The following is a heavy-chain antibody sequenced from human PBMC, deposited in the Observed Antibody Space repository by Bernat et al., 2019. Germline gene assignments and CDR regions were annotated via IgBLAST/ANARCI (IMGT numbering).Heavy chain of an antibody. D-gene: IGHD3-22*01. CDR2: MNPNSGNT. CDR1: GYTFTSYD. V-gene: IGHV1-8*01. CDR3: AIVRWRVVINRIKADAFDI. J-gene: IGHJ3*02. Sequence: QVQLVQSGAEVKKPGASVKVSCKASGYTFTSYDINWVRQAPGQGLEWMGWMNPNSGNTGYAQKFQGRVTMTRNTSISTAYMELSSLRSEDTAVYYCAIVRWRVVINRIKADAFDIWGQGTMVTVSS.